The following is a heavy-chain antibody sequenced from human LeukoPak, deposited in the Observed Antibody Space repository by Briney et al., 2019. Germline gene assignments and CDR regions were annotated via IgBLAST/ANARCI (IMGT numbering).Heavy chain of an antibody. J-gene: IGHJ3*02. CDR3: ARAGIVGAKSDAFDI. CDR1: GFTFSNYG. V-gene: IGHV3-7*01. Sequence: GGSLRLSCAASGFTFSNYGMSWVRQAPGKGLEWVASIKQDGSEKFYVDSVKGRFTIPRDNAKNSLYLQMNSLRAEDTAVYYCARAGIVGAKSDAFDIWGQGTMVTVSS. CDR2: IKQDGSEK. D-gene: IGHD1-26*01.